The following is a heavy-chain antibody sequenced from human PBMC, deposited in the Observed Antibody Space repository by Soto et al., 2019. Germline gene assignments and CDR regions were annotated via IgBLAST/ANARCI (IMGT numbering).Heavy chain of an antibody. V-gene: IGHV1-18*01. J-gene: IGHJ5*02. CDR3: AAASNTAMAPAKDLFDP. CDR2: ISAYNGNT. CDR1: GYTFTSYG. Sequence: GAPVKVSCKASGYTFTSYGISWVRQAPGQGLEWMGWISAYNGNTKYSQKFQGRVTITRDTSASTAYMELSSLRSEDTAVYYCAAASNTAMAPAKDLFDPWGQGNLVTVS. D-gene: IGHD5-18*01.